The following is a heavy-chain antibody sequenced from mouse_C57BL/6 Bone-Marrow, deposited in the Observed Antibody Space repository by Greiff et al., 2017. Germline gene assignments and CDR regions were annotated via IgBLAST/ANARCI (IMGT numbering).Heavy chain of an antibody. CDR1: GYTFTDYY. J-gene: IGHJ4*01. D-gene: IGHD3-3*01. V-gene: IGHV1-26*01. CDR2: INPNNGGT. CDR3: ARGRDNY. Sequence: EVQLQQSGPELVKPGASVKISCKASGYTFTDYYMNWVQQSHGKSLEWIGDINPNNGGTSYNQKFKGKATLTVDKSSSTAYMEIRSLTSEDSAVYYCARGRDNYWGQGTSVTVSA.